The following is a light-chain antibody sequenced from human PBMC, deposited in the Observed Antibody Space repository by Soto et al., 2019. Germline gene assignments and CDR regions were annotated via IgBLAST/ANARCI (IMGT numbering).Light chain of an antibody. CDR3: QQYNNWPPWT. Sequence: EIVVTQSPATLSVSPGERATLSCRASQSVSSNLAWYQQKPGQAPRLLISGASTRATGIPARFSGSGSGTECTLTISSLQSEDFAVYDWQQYNNWPPWTFGQGTKVEIK. J-gene: IGKJ1*01. CDR2: GAS. CDR1: QSVSSN. V-gene: IGKV3-15*01.